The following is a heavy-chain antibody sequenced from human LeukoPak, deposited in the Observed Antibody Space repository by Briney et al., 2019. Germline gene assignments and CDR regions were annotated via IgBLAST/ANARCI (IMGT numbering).Heavy chain of an antibody. CDR1: GYTFTSYY. D-gene: IGHD3-22*01. CDR3: ARVSRFADDSSGYGLFDY. Sequence: ASVKVSCKASGYTFTSYYMHWVRQAPGQGLEWMGIINPSGGSTSYAQKFQGRVTMTRDTSTSTVYMELSSLRSEDTAVYYCARVSRFADDSSGYGLFDYWGQGTLVTVSS. CDR2: INPSGGST. J-gene: IGHJ4*02. V-gene: IGHV1-46*01.